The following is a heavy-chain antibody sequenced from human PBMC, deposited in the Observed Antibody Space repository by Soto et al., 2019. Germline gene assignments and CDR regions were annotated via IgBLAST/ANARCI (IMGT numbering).Heavy chain of an antibody. CDR3: ASTAARGRLYYYDGMDV. V-gene: IGHV1-69*06. J-gene: IGHJ6*02. CDR2: IIPIFGTA. Sequence: SVKVSCKASGGTFSSYAISWVRQAPGQGLEWMGGIIPIFGTANYAQKFQGRVTITADKSTSTAYMELSSLRSEDTAVYYCASTAARGRLYYYDGMDVWGQGTTVTVSS. CDR1: GGTFSSYA. D-gene: IGHD5-18*01.